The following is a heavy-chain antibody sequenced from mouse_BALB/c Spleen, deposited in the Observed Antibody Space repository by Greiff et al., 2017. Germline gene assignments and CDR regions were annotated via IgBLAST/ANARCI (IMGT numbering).Heavy chain of an antibody. D-gene: IGHD2-14*01. CDR3: ARRGYRYDGPYHAMDY. Sequence: VQLQQSGAELVRPGTSVKISCKASGYTFTNYWLGWVKQRPGHGLEWIGDIYPGGGNTNYNEKFKGKATLTADTSSSTAYMQLSSLTSEGSAVYFCARRGYRYDGPYHAMDYWGQGTSVTVSS. J-gene: IGHJ4*01. V-gene: IGHV1-63*02. CDR1: GYTFTNYW. CDR2: IYPGGGNT.